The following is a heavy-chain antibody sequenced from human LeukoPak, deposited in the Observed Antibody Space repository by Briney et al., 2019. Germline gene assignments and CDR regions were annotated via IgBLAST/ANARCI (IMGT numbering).Heavy chain of an antibody. D-gene: IGHD5-18*01. CDR1: GFRFSDYG. J-gene: IGHJ4*02. CDR2: IGGDGDST. V-gene: IGHV3-23*01. Sequence: GGSLRLSCAASGFRFSDYGMNWVRQAPGKGLEWVSVIGGDGDSTYYAASVRDHFTVSRDNSKNILYLDMNRLRVDDTAVYFCAKGVDTPCFGGACYFDYWGQGVLVTVSS. CDR3: AKGVDTPCFGGACYFDY.